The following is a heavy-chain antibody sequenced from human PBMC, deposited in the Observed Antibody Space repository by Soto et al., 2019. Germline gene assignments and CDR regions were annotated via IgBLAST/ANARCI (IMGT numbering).Heavy chain of an antibody. V-gene: IGHV3-30-3*01. CDR1: GFTFSSYA. Sequence: QPGGSLRLSCAASGFTFSSYAMHWVRQAPGKGLEWVAVISYDGSNKYYADSVKGRFTISRDNSKNTLYLQMNSLRAEDTAVYYCARGPKMGAVAGCMDVWGQGTTVTVSS. D-gene: IGHD6-19*01. J-gene: IGHJ6*02. CDR2: ISYDGSNK. CDR3: ARGPKMGAVAGCMDV.